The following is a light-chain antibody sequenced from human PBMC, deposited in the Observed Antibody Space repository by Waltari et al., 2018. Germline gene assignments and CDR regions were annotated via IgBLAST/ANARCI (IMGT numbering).Light chain of an antibody. Sequence: EIVLTHSPGPLLFSPGERATSSGRASQSITTTYLAWYQQRPGQAPRLLIYGVSIRATGIPDRFSGSGSGTDFTLTISRLEPEDFAMYYCQQYGTSSMYTFGQGTKLEIK. CDR1: QSITTTY. CDR3: QQYGTSSMYT. V-gene: IGKV3-20*01. J-gene: IGKJ2*01. CDR2: GVS.